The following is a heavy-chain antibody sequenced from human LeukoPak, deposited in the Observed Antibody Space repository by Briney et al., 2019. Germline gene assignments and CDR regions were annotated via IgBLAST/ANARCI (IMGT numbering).Heavy chain of an antibody. CDR3: ARDGLQAYYDSSGFFDY. CDR1: GFTFSSYS. Sequence: GGSLRLSCAASGFTFSSYSMNWVRQAPGKGLEWVSSISSSSSYIYYADSVKGRFTISRDDAKNSLYLQMNSLRAEDPAVYYCARDGLQAYYDSSGFFDYWGQGTLVTVSS. V-gene: IGHV3-21*01. D-gene: IGHD3-22*01. J-gene: IGHJ4*02. CDR2: ISSSSSYI.